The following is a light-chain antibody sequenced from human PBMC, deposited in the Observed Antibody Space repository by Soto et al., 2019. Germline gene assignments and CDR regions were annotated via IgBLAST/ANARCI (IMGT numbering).Light chain of an antibody. J-gene: IGLJ2*01. CDR3: ASCEDILHGPL. V-gene: IGLV1-44*01. CDR2: DSD. Sequence: QSALTQPPSASGAPGQRVTISCSGATSNFGTKSVNWYQHLPGAAPRLLIYDSDQRPSGVPDRFSGSKSATSASLAISELQSSDEGDYFCASCEDILHGPLFGGGTKLTVL. CDR1: TSNFGTKS.